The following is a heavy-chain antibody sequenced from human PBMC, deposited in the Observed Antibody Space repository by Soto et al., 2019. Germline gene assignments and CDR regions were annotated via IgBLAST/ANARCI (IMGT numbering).Heavy chain of an antibody. CDR3: ARSAYYYGSGSYYSYFDY. V-gene: IGHV1-69*13. CDR2: IIPIFGTA. J-gene: IGHJ4*02. CDR1: GGTFSSYA. Sequence: SVKVSCKASGGTFSSYAISWVRQAPGQGLEWMGGIIPIFGTANYAQKFQGRVTITADESTSTAYMELSSLRSEDTAVYYCARSAYYYGSGSYYSYFDYWGQGTLVTVSS. D-gene: IGHD3-10*01.